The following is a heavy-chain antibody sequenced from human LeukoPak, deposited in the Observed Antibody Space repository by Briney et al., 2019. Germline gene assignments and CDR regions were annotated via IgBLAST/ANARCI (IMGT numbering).Heavy chain of an antibody. J-gene: IGHJ5*02. V-gene: IGHV4-59*01. D-gene: IGHD2-21*02. CDR2: IYYSGST. CDR1: GDSISSYY. Sequence: PSETLSLTCTVSGDSISSYYWSWIRQPPGKGLEWIGYIYYSGSTKYNPSLKSRVTISVDTSKNQFSLKLNSVTAADTAVYYCARGGAGNCGGACYFNWFDPWGQGTLDTVSS. CDR3: ARGGAGNCGGACYFNWFDP.